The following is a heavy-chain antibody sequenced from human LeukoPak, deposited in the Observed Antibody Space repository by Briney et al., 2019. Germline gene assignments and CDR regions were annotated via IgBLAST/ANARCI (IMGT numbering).Heavy chain of an antibody. D-gene: IGHD3-3*01. Sequence: GASVKVSCKASGYTFTTYGDGWVRQAPGQGLEWMGWISAYTGDTSYAQKLQGRVTMTTDTSTSTAYMELRSLRSDDTAVYYCARTPRYDFWSGYLFDYWGQGTLVTVSS. J-gene: IGHJ4*02. CDR2: ISAYTGDT. CDR3: ARTPRYDFWSGYLFDY. CDR1: GYTFTTYG. V-gene: IGHV1-18*01.